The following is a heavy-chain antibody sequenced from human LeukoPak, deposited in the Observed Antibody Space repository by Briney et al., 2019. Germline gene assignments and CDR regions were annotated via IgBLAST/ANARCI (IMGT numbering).Heavy chain of an antibody. CDR3: AKDLPPYYFDY. CDR2: IHYDGSYK. D-gene: IGHD5/OR15-5a*01. V-gene: IGHV3-30*02. J-gene: IGHJ4*02. Sequence: GGSLRLSCAASGFIFSTYGIHWLRQAPGKGLEWVAFIHYDGSYKSYADSVKGRFTISRDNSKKTLFLQMDSLRAEDTALYYCAKDLPPYYFDYWGQGTLVTVSS. CDR1: GFIFSTYG.